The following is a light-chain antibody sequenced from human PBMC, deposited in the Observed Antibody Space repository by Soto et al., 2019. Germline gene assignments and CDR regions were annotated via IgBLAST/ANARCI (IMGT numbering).Light chain of an antibody. CDR3: QQRSVWPLT. J-gene: IGKJ4*01. CDR1: QSVSGY. V-gene: IGKV3-11*01. Sequence: EIVMTQSPATLSLSPGERATLSCRASQSVSGYLAWFQQKPGQAPRLLIYSASNRATGIPARFSGSGFGTDFTLTISSLESEDFAIYYCQQRSVWPLTFGGGTKVEIX. CDR2: SAS.